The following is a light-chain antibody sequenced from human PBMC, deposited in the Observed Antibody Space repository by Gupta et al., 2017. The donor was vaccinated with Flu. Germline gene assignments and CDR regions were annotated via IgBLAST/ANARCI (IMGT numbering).Light chain of an antibody. Sequence: GTLYLSPGERGTRSCRAGESIERNFLVWYQQKPGQAPRVLIYGTSNRATGIPDRFSGGGSGTEFTLTINRLEPEDSGFFYCHQEKNSPSTFGQGTKVEIK. V-gene: IGKV3-20*01. CDR2: GTS. J-gene: IGKJ2*01. CDR1: ESIERNF. CDR3: HQEKNSPST.